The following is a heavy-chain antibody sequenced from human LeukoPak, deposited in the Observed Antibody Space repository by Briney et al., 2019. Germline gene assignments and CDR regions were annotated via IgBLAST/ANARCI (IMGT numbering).Heavy chain of an antibody. Sequence: GASVKVSCKASGYTFTSYGISWVRQAPGQGLEWMGRINPSSGDTNYAQKFQGRVTMTRDTSISTAYMELSRLRSDDTAVYYCARDYCGGDCFPDYWGQGTLVTVSS. D-gene: IGHD2-21*02. CDR1: GYTFTSYG. J-gene: IGHJ4*02. CDR3: ARDYCGGDCFPDY. CDR2: INPSSGDT. V-gene: IGHV1-2*06.